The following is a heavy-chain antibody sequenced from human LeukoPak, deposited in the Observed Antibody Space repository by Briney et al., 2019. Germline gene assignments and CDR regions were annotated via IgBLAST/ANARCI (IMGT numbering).Heavy chain of an antibody. D-gene: IGHD6-19*01. J-gene: IGHJ5*02. CDR2: IYHSGGT. Sequence: LETLSLTCTVSGYSISSGYYWGWIRQPPGKGLEWIGSIYHSGGTYYNPSLKSRVTISVDTSKNQFSLKLSSVTAADTAVYYCARPVAGTMGWFDPWGQGTLVTVSS. V-gene: IGHV4-38-2*02. CDR1: GYSISSGYY. CDR3: ARPVAGTMGWFDP.